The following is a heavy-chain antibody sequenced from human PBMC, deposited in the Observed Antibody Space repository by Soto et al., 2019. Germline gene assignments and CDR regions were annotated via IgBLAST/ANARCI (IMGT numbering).Heavy chain of an antibody. CDR1: DGNIISYY. V-gene: IGHV4-34*01. CDR3: ARRKIIAAAGTYYYYGMDV. Sequence: SHTNSVFDGNIISYYWSWIRQNTGKGLEWIGEINHSGSTNYNPSLKSRVTISVDTSKNQFSLKLSSVTAADTAVYYCARRKIIAAAGTYYYYGMDVWGQGTTVTVS. CDR2: INHSGST. D-gene: IGHD6-13*01. J-gene: IGHJ6*02.